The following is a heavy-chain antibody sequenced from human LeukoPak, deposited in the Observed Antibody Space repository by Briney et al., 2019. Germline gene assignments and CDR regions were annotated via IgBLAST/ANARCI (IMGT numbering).Heavy chain of an antibody. CDR2: TYTGGNS. J-gene: IGHJ3*02. CDR1: GFTVSSIH. V-gene: IGHV3-53*01. D-gene: IGHD3-22*01. CDR3: ARGGRGSAAVVAPRSFDI. Sequence: GSLRLSCAASGFTVSSIHMVWVRQAPGKGLEWVSVTYTGGNSYYPDSVKGRFIISRDISKNTLYLQMNSLRAEDSALYYCARGGRGSAAVVAPRSFDIWGQGTMVTVSS.